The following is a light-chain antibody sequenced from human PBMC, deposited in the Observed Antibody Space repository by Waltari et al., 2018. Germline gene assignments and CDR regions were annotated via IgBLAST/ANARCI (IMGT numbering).Light chain of an antibody. CDR1: QSVLYSSNNMNY. CDR2: WAS. CDR3: QQYYSTPPA. V-gene: IGKV4-1*01. J-gene: IGKJ1*01. Sequence: DIVVTQSPDSVAVSLGERATITCKSSQSVLYSSNNMNYLAWYQQKPGPPPRLLIYWASTRESGVPDRFSGSGSGTDFTLTINTLQAEDMAVYYCQQYYSTPPAFGQGTRVEI.